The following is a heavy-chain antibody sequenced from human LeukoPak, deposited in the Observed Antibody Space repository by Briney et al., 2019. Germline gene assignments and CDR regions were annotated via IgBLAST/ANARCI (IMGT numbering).Heavy chain of an antibody. J-gene: IGHJ4*02. CDR1: GYSVCNNSAA. CDR2: TYYRSKRDS. V-gene: IGHV6-1*01. CDR3: ARGTAAPGFGF. D-gene: IGHD6-13*01. Sequence: RSKALSLTCAISGYSVCNNSAAWNWIRHFPSIGLEWLGSTYYRSKRDSNYALSVKSRVPINADTSKNPISLQLTSVPPEDPAVYSCARGTAAPGFGFWGQGTLVTVSS.